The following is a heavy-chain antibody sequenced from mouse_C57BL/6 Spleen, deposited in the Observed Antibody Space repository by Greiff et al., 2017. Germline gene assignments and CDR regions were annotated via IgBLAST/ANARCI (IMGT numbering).Heavy chain of an antibody. CDR2: IDPSDSET. J-gene: IGHJ2*01. CDR1: GYTFTSYW. V-gene: IGHV1-52*01. CDR3: AREESTVVATSYFDY. Sequence: VQLQQPGAELVRPGSSVKLSCKASGYTFTSYWMHWVKQRPIQGLEWIGNIDPSDSETHYNQKFKDKATLTVDKSSSTAYMQLSSLTSEDSAVYYCAREESTVVATSYFDYWGQGTTLTVSS. D-gene: IGHD1-1*01.